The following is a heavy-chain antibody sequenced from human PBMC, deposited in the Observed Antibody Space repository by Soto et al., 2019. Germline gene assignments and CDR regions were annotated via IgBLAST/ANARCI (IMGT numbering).Heavy chain of an antibody. CDR2: INWNGGST. CDR3: ARVNFVGYCSSTSCPNWFDP. J-gene: IGHJ5*02. Sequence: GGSLRLSCAASGFTFDDYGMSWVRQAPGKGLEWVSGINWNGGSTGYADSVKGRFTISRDNAKNSLYLQMNSLRAEDTALYHCARVNFVGYCSSTSCPNWFDPWGQGTLVTVSS. V-gene: IGHV3-20*01. D-gene: IGHD2-2*03. CDR1: GFTFDDYG.